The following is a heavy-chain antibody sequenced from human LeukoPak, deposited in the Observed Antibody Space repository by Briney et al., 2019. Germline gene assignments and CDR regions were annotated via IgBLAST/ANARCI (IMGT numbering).Heavy chain of an antibody. Sequence: GGSLRLSCEASGFTVNSHWMSWVRQAPGEGLEWVASINQDKTALRYVDSVRGRFTISRDNARSLLYLEMSSLRAEDTAVYFCARLKDYRTVYDYWGPGTLVTVSS. D-gene: IGHD4-11*01. J-gene: IGHJ4*02. CDR2: INQDKTAL. CDR3: ARLKDYRTVYDY. CDR1: GFTVNSHW. V-gene: IGHV3-7*02.